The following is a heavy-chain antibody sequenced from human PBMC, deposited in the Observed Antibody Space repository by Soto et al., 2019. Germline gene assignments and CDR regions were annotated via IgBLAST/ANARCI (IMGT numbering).Heavy chain of an antibody. V-gene: IGHV3-30*18. J-gene: IGHJ4*02. D-gene: IGHD3-3*01. CDR2: ISYDGSNK. Sequence: QVQLLASGGGVVQPGRSLRLSCAASGFTFSSYGMHWVRQAPGKGLEWVAVISYDGSNKYYADSVKGRFTISRDNSKNTLYLQMHSLRAADTAVYYGAQGAVLRFFEWLFSGENFVYWGKVNLVTVAS. CDR3: AQGAVLRFFEWLFSGENFVY. CDR1: GFTFSSYG.